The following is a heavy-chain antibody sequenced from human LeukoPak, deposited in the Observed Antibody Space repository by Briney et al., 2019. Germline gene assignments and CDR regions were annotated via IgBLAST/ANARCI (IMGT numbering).Heavy chain of an antibody. CDR1: GFTVSSNY. CDR3: ARVGYSYDRAFDY. Sequence: GGSLRLSCAASGFTVSSNYMSWVRQAPGKGLVWVSRIDSDGSSRSYADSVKGRFTISRDNAKNTLYLQMNSLRAEDTAVYYCARVGYSYDRAFDYWGQGTLVTVSS. CDR2: IDSDGSSR. J-gene: IGHJ4*02. D-gene: IGHD5-18*01. V-gene: IGHV3-74*01.